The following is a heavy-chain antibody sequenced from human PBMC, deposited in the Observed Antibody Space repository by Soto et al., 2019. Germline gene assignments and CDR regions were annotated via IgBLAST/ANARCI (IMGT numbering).Heavy chain of an antibody. CDR2: ISSSSGAI. CDR3: AGGYYYDTSGYRA. J-gene: IGHJ4*02. V-gene: IGHV3-48*02. D-gene: IGHD3-22*01. Sequence: GGSLRLSCVASGFSIRSYSMNWVRQAPGKGLEWISYISSSSGAINYADSVKGRFTISRDTAKNSLSLQMVSLRDEDTAVYYCAGGYYYDTSGYRAWGQGTLVTVSS. CDR1: GFSIRSYS.